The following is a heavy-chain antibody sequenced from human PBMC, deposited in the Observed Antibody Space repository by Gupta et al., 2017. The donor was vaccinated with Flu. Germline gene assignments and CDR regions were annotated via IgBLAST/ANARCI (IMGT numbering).Heavy chain of an antibody. CDR1: GFMFENYA. J-gene: IGHJ4*02. CDR3: AKLVPGSTAFDY. CDR2: IGGDAKST. Sequence: AAAGFMFENYAMSWVGQAPGRGLECVSFIGGDAKSTDYADSVKGRFTISRDNSKNTLHLQMSGLRADDTAVYYCAKLVPGSTAFDYWGQGALVTVAS. V-gene: IGHV3-23*01. D-gene: IGHD4-4*01.